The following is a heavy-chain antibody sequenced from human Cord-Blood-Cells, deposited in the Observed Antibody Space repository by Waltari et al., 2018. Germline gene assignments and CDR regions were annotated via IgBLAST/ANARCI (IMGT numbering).Heavy chain of an antibody. D-gene: IGHD6-19*01. CDR2: ISYDGSNK. J-gene: IGHJ4*02. V-gene: IGHV3-30-3*01. CDR3: ARGVAGMGGPVDY. Sequence: RQAPGKGLEWVAVISYDGSNKYYADSVKGRFTISRDNSKNTLYLQMNSLRAEDTAVYYCARGVAGMGGPVDYWGQGTLVTVSS.